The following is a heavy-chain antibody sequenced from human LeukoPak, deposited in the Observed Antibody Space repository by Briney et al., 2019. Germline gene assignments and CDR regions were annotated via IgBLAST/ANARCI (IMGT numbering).Heavy chain of an antibody. CDR1: GGSISSYY. Sequence: SETLSLTCTASGGSISSYYWSWIRQPAGKGLEWIGRFYSSGSYNYNPSLKSRVTMSVDTSKNQFSLRLSSVTAADTAVYYCARLFPATGTPYYYIMDVWGQGTTVTVSS. D-gene: IGHD6-13*01. CDR3: ARLFPATGTPYYYIMDV. CDR2: FYSSGSY. V-gene: IGHV4-4*07. J-gene: IGHJ6*02.